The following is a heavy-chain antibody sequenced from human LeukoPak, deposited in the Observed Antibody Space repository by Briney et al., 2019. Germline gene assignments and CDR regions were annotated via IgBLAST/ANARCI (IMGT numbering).Heavy chain of an antibody. CDR1: GITFSSYS. D-gene: IGHD1-26*01. Sequence: GGSLRLSCAASGITFSSYSMNWVRQAPGKGLEWVSSISSSSSYIYYADSVKGRFTISRDNAKNSLYLQMNSLRAEDTAVYYCARDDGGSFIPFDDWGQGTLVTVSS. CDR3: ARDDGGSFIPFDD. CDR2: ISSSSSYI. V-gene: IGHV3-21*01. J-gene: IGHJ4*02.